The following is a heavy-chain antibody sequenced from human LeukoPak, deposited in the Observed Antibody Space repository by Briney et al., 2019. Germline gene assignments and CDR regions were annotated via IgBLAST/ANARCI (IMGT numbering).Heavy chain of an antibody. CDR3: ARRPGRYYGSGSSRDYFDC. J-gene: IGHJ4*02. Sequence: SETLSLTCAVYGGSFSGYYWSWIRQPPGKGLEWIEEINHSGSTNYNPSLKSRVTISVDTSKNQFSLKLSSVTAADTAVYYCARRPGRYYGSGSSRDYFDCWGQGTLVTVSS. D-gene: IGHD3-10*01. V-gene: IGHV4-34*01. CDR1: GGSFSGYY. CDR2: INHSGST.